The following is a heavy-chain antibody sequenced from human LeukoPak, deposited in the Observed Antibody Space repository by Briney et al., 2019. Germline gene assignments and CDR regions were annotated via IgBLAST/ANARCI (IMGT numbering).Heavy chain of an antibody. CDR1: GGSFSGYY. Sequence: PSETLSLTCAVYGGSFSGYYWSWIRQPPGKGLEWTGEINHSGSTNYNPSLKSRVTISVDTSKNQFSLKLSSVTAADTAVYYCARDIDSGSYPYYFDYWGQGTLVTVSS. CDR2: INHSGST. CDR3: ARDIDSGSYPYYFDY. V-gene: IGHV4-34*01. D-gene: IGHD1-26*01. J-gene: IGHJ4*02.